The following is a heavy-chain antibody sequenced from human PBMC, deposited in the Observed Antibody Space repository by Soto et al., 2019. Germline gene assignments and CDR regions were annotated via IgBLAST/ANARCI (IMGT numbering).Heavy chain of an antibody. CDR2: IYWDDDK. CDR3: AHSRDLAGYYYGSGSYFDY. Sequence: SGPTLVNPTQTLTLTCTFSGFSLSTSGVGVGWIRQPPGKALEWLALIYWDDDKRYSPSLKSRLTITKDTSKNQVVLTMTNMDPVDTATYYCAHSRDLAGYYYGSGSYFDYWGQGTLVTVSS. D-gene: IGHD3-10*01. J-gene: IGHJ4*02. V-gene: IGHV2-5*02. CDR1: GFSLSTSGVG.